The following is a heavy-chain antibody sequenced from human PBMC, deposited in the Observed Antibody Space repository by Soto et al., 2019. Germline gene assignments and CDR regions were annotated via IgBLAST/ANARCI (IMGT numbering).Heavy chain of an antibody. CDR3: ARDLRLVDYGDYEDPGGYYYYMDV. D-gene: IGHD4-17*01. J-gene: IGHJ6*03. CDR1: GFTVSSNY. Sequence: RGSLRLSCAASGFTVSSNYMSWVRQAPGKGLEWVSVIYSGGSTYYADSVKGRFTISRHNSKNTLYLQMNSLRAEDTALYYCARDLRLVDYGDYEDPGGYYYYMDVWGKGTTVTVSS. V-gene: IGHV3-53*04. CDR2: IYSGGST.